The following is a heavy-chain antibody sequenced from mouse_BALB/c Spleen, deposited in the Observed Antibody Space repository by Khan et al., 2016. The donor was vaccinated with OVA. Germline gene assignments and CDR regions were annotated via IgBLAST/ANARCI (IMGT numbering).Heavy chain of an antibody. CDR1: GYSFTGYF. CDR2: IHPQFGET. D-gene: IGHD1-1*01. V-gene: IGHV1-20*02. CDR3: ARIYGSDFDY. J-gene: IGHJ2*01. Sequence: VQLKESGPELVKPGASVKISCKASGYSFTGYFMNWVMQSHGKSLEWIGRIHPQFGETFYNQKFQGKATLTVDESSSTAHMELRSLASEDSAVYYCARIYGSDFDYWGQGTTLTVSA.